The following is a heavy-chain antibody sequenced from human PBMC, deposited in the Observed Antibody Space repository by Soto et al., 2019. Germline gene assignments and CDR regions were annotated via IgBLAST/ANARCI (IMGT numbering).Heavy chain of an antibody. CDR2: ISAYNGNA. CDR3: ARDQSINMIVVVKPLEH. J-gene: IGHJ4*02. Sequence: ASVKVSCKASGYTFTSYGISWVRQAPGQGLEWMGWISAYNGNANYAQKLQGRVTMTTDTSTSTAYMELRSLRSDDTAAYYCARDQSINMIVVVKPLEHWGQGPLVTVSS. D-gene: IGHD3-22*01. V-gene: IGHV1-18*01. CDR1: GYTFTSYG.